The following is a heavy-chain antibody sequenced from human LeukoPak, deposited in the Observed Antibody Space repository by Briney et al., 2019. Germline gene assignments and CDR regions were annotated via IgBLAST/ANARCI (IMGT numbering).Heavy chain of an antibody. CDR3: ARALVVPAAPPEDYYYGMDV. D-gene: IGHD2-2*01. CDR2: IGTAGDT. Sequence: GGSLRLSCAASGFTFSSYDMHWVRQATGKGLEWVSAIGTAGDTYYPGSVKGRFTISRENAKNSLYLQMNSLRAGDTAVYYCARALVVPAAPPEDYYYGMDVWGQGTTVTVSS. CDR1: GFTFSSYD. J-gene: IGHJ6*02. V-gene: IGHV3-13*01.